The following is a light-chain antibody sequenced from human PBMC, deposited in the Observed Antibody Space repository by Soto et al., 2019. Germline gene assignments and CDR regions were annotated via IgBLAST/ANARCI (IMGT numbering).Light chain of an antibody. Sequence: SYEPTQPLSVSVALGQTARITCGGNNIGSKNVHWYQQKPGQAPVLVMYRNHNRPSGIPERFSGSNSGNTATLTISRAQAGDEADYYCQVWDSYTGVFGGGTKLTVL. CDR1: NIGSKN. CDR2: RNH. V-gene: IGLV3-9*01. CDR3: QVWDSYTGV. J-gene: IGLJ2*01.